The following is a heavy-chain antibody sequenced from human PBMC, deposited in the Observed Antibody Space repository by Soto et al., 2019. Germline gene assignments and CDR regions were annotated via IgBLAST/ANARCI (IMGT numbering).Heavy chain of an antibody. V-gene: IGHV3-30*18. CDR3: AKDPKNGYCSGGSCALAFDY. CDR2: ISYDGSNK. Sequence: GGSLRLSCAASGFTFSSYGMHWVRQAPGKGLEWVAVISYDGSNKYYADSVKGRFTISRDNSKNTLYLQMNSLRAEDTAVYYCAKDPKNGYCSGGSCALAFDYWGQGTLVTVSS. J-gene: IGHJ4*02. CDR1: GFTFSSYG. D-gene: IGHD2-15*01.